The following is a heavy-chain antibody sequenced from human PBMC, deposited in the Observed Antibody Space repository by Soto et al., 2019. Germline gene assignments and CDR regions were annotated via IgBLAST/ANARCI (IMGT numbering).Heavy chain of an antibody. CDR3: AATVTTSLFDY. V-gene: IGHV3-48*02. Sequence: EVQLVESGGGLVQPGGSLRLSCAASGFTFSSYSMNWVRQAPGKGLEWVSYISSSSSTIYYADSVKGRFTISRDNAKNSLDLQMNSLRDEDTAVYYCAATVTTSLFDYWGQGTLVTVSS. D-gene: IGHD4-17*01. J-gene: IGHJ4*02. CDR2: ISSSSSTI. CDR1: GFTFSSYS.